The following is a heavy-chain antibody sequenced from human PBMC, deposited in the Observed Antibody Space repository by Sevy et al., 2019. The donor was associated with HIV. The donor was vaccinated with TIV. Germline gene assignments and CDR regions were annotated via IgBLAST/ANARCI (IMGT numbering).Heavy chain of an antibody. J-gene: IGHJ4*02. D-gene: IGHD3-9*01. Sequence: GGSLRLSCAASGFTFSDYVMHWVRQAPGKGLEWLARISHDTTVKYYADSLKGRFTISRDNSKNTLYLQMNSLRHEDTAVYHCARDADWSLNYWGPGTLVTVSS. CDR1: GFTFSDYV. V-gene: IGHV3-30*04. CDR3: ARDADWSLNY. CDR2: ISHDTTVK.